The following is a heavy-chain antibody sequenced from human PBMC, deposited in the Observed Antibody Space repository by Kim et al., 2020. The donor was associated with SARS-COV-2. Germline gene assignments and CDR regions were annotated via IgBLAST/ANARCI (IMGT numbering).Heavy chain of an antibody. CDR3: ARDPSYDYVWGSYLEAFDY. J-gene: IGHJ4*02. CDR1: GFTFSSYW. Sequence: GGSLRLSCAASGFTFSSYWMSWVRQAPGKGLEWVANIKQDGSEKYYVDSVKGRFTISRDNAKNSLYLQMNSLRAEDTAVYYCARDPSYDYVWGSYLEAFDYWGQGTLVTVSS. CDR2: IKQDGSEK. V-gene: IGHV3-7*03. D-gene: IGHD3-16*02.